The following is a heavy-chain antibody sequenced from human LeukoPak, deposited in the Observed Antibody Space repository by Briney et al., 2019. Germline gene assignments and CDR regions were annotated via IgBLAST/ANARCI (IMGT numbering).Heavy chain of an antibody. CDR2: IWYDGSYK. J-gene: IGHJ3*02. V-gene: IGHV3-33*01. CDR3: ARTITDDHNRLGALDI. CDR1: GYTFSRHG. Sequence: GGSLRLSCVASGYTFSRHGVHWVRQAPDKGLEWVAIIWYDGSYKYYADSVQGRFTISRDDSKNTLYLQMNSLRAEDTAVYYCARTITDDHNRLGALDIWGQGTMVTVSS. D-gene: IGHD1-14*01.